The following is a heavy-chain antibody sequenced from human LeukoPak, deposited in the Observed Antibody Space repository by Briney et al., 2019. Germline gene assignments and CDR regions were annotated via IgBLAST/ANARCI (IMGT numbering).Heavy chain of an antibody. V-gene: IGHV3-23*01. Sequence: PGGSLRLSCAASGFTFSSYAMSWVRQAPGKGLEWVAAISGSGGSTYYADSVKGRFTISRDNSKNTLYLQMNSLRAEDTAVYYCAKDISSGWYFDYWGQGTLVTVSS. D-gene: IGHD6-19*01. J-gene: IGHJ4*02. CDR3: AKDISSGWYFDY. CDR1: GFTFSSYA. CDR2: ISGSGGST.